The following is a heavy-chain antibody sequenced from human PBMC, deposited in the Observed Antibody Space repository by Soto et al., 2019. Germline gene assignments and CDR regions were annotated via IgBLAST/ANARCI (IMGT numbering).Heavy chain of an antibody. D-gene: IGHD6-13*01. CDR2: IYPGDSDT. Sequence: GESLKISCKGSGFSFTNYWIGWVRQMPGKGLEWMGDIYPGDSDTRYSPSFQGQVTISADKSISTAYLQWSSLKASDTAMYYCARQGKTDAIGSSWSNWGQGTLVTVSS. V-gene: IGHV5-51*01. J-gene: IGHJ4*02. CDR3: ARQGKTDAIGSSWSN. CDR1: GFSFTNYW.